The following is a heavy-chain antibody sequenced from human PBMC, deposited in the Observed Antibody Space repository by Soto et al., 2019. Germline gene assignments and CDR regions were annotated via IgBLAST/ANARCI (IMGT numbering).Heavy chain of an antibody. CDR3: ERDSGYTSTVVY. V-gene: IGHV3-33*01. D-gene: IGHD5-18*01. Sequence: GGSLRFSCAASVFTFSSYGMHLVRQAPGKGLECVSGILYDGSNKYYADSVKGRLTISRDNSKNTLYLQMNSLRAEDTAVYDCERDSGYTSTVVYWGQGTVVTISS. CDR1: VFTFSSYG. J-gene: IGHJ4*02. CDR2: ILYDGSNK.